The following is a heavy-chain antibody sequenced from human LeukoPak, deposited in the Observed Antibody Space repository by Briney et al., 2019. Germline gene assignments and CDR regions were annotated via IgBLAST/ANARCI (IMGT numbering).Heavy chain of an antibody. CDR1: GYSFTSYW. CDR3: ARGGSGYYGSGRYYRS. CDR2: IYPGDSDT. J-gene: IGHJ4*02. V-gene: IGHV5-51*01. Sequence: GESLKISCKGSGYSFTSYWIAWVRQMPGKGLEWMGIIYPGDSDTRYSPSFQGQVTISADKSISTAYLQWSSLKASDSAMYYCARGGSGYYGSGRYYRSWGQGTLVTVSS. D-gene: IGHD3-10*01.